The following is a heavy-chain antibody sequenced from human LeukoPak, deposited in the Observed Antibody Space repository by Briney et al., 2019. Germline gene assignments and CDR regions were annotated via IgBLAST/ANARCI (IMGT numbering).Heavy chain of an antibody. Sequence: GGSLRLSCAASGFTFSSYAMHWVRQAPGKGLEWEAVISYDGSNKYYADSVKGRFTISRDNSKNTLYLQMSSLRAEDTAVYYCAKEFSSSWYYYFDYWGQGTLVTVSS. D-gene: IGHD6-13*01. J-gene: IGHJ4*02. CDR3: AKEFSSSWYYYFDY. CDR1: GFTFSSYA. V-gene: IGHV3-30-3*01. CDR2: ISYDGSNK.